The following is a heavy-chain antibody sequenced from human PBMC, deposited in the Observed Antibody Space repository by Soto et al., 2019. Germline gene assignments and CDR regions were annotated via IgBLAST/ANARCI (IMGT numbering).Heavy chain of an antibody. Sequence: ASVKVDCKASGYTFTSQNMHWVRQAPGQGLEWMGVINPSVGSTTYAQKFQGRVTMTRDTSTSTVYMEVSSLRSEDTAVYYCASTLGARFDYWGQGTLVTVSS. V-gene: IGHV1-46*03. D-gene: IGHD1-26*01. CDR1: GYTFTSQN. J-gene: IGHJ4*02. CDR3: ASTLGARFDY. CDR2: INPSVGST.